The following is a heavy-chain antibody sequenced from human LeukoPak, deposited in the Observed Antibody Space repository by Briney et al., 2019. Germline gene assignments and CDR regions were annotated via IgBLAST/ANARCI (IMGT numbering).Heavy chain of an antibody. CDR2: IYTSGST. J-gene: IGHJ4*02. D-gene: IGHD4-23*01. CDR1: GGSISSGSYY. Sequence: SETLSLTCTVSGGSISSGSYYWSWIRQPAGKGLEWIGRIYTSGSTNYNPSLNSRVTMSVDTSKNQFSLKLSSVTAADTAVYYCARTPVGGNVLYYFDYWGQGTLVTVSS. V-gene: IGHV4-61*02. CDR3: ARTPVGGNVLYYFDY.